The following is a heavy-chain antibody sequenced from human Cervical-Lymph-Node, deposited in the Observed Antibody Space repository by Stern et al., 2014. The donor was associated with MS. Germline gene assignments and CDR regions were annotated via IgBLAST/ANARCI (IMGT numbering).Heavy chain of an antibody. CDR2: ISSSSSYI. Sequence: EVQLVESGGGLVKPGGSLRLSCAASGFTFSSYSMNWVRQAPGTGLEWVSSISSSSSYINYADSVKGRFTTSRDNSKNSLYLQMNSLRAEDTAVYYCASFRYTISDSSLSYWGQGTLVTVSS. V-gene: IGHV3-21*01. D-gene: IGHD3-22*01. J-gene: IGHJ4*02. CDR3: ASFRYTISDSSLSY. CDR1: GFTFSSYS.